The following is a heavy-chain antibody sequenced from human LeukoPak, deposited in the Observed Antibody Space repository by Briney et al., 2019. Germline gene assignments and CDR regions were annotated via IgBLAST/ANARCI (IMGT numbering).Heavy chain of an antibody. CDR1: GYTFTGYY. CDR2: INPNSGGT. J-gene: IGHJ4*02. V-gene: IGHV1-2*02. CDR3: ARELGYSGIDY. Sequence: AASVKVSCKASGYTFTGYYMHWVRQAPGQGLKWMGWINPNSGGTNYAQKFQGRVTMTRDTSISTAYMELSRLRSDDTAVYYCARELGYSGIDYWGQGTLVTVSS. D-gene: IGHD1-26*01.